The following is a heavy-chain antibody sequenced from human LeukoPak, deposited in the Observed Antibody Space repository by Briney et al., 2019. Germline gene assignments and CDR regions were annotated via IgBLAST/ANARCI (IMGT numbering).Heavy chain of an antibody. D-gene: IGHD3-22*01. V-gene: IGHV4-34*01. CDR3: ARGDGSGYPPLNV. CDR1: GGSFSGYY. CDR2: INHSGST. Sequence: SETLSLTCAVYGGSFSGYYWSWIRQPPGKGLEWIGEINHSGSTNYNPSLKSRVTISVDTSKNQFSLKLSSVTAADTAVYYCARGDGSGYPPLNVWGQGTTVTVSS. J-gene: IGHJ6*02.